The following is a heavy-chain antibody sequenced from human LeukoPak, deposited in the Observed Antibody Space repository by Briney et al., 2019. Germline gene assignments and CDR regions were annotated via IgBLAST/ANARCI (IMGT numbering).Heavy chain of an antibody. V-gene: IGHV3-48*04. CDR2: ISSGSSSV. J-gene: IGHJ4*02. Sequence: GGSLRLSCSASGFTFSAYTMNWVRQAPGQGLEWVSYISSGSSSVYYADSVKGRFTISRDNAKNSLYLQMNSLRAEDTALYYCAKDIGAVAAPPSFDYWGQGTLVTVSS. D-gene: IGHD6-19*01. CDR3: AKDIGAVAAPPSFDY. CDR1: GFTFSAYT.